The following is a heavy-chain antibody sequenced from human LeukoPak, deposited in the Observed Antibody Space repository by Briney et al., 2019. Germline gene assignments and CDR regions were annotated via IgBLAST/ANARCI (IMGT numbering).Heavy chain of an antibody. D-gene: IGHD1-1*01. Sequence: ASVKVSCKASGYTFTSYGISWVRQAPGQGLEWMGWISAYNGNTNYAQKLQGRVTMTTDTSTSTAYKELRSLRSDDTAVYYCARDGAGSTYYYYMDVWGKGTTVTVSS. CDR3: ARDGAGSTYYYYMDV. V-gene: IGHV1-18*01. J-gene: IGHJ6*03. CDR2: ISAYNGNT. CDR1: GYTFTSYG.